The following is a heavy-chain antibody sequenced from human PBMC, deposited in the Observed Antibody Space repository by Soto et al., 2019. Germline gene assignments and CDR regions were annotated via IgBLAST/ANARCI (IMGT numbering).Heavy chain of an antibody. CDR1: GFTFSSYA. J-gene: IGHJ4*02. Sequence: GGSLRLSCAASGFTFSSYAMSWVRQAPGKGLEWVSAISGSGGSTYYADSVKGRFTISRDNSKNTLYLQMNSLRAEDTAVYYCAKDGIGIDYSNYRFDYWGQGTLVTVSS. D-gene: IGHD4-4*01. CDR2: ISGSGGST. CDR3: AKDGIGIDYSNYRFDY. V-gene: IGHV3-23*01.